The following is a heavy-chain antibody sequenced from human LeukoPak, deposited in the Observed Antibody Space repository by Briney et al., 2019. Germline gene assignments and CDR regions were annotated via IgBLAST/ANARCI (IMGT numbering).Heavy chain of an antibody. CDR3: ARGLSTSKMVRGVSFDY. Sequence: SETLSLTCAVYGGSFSGYYWSWIRQPPGKGLEWIGEINHSGSTNYNPSLKSRVTISVDTSKNQFSLKLSSVTAADTAVYYCARGLSTSKMVRGVSFDYWGQGTLVTVSS. CDR1: GGSFSGYY. CDR2: INHSGST. J-gene: IGHJ4*02. V-gene: IGHV4-34*01. D-gene: IGHD3-10*01.